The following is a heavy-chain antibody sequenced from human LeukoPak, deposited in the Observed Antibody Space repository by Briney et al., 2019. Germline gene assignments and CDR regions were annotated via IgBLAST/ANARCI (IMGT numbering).Heavy chain of an antibody. CDR3: AKGSIAVAGTMDY. CDR1: GFTFSSYG. Sequence: GGSLRLSCAASGFTFSSYGMHWVRLAPGKGLEWVAVISYDGSNKYYADSVKGRFTISRDNSKNTLYLQMNSLRAGDTAVYYCAKGSIAVAGTMDYWGQGTLVTVSS. CDR2: ISYDGSNK. D-gene: IGHD6-19*01. J-gene: IGHJ4*02. V-gene: IGHV3-30*18.